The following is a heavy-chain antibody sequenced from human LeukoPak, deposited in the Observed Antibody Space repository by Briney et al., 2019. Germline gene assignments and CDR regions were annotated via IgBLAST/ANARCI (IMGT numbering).Heavy chain of an antibody. Sequence: GGSLRLSCAASGFTFSSYWMHWVRQAPGKRLVWVSRINSDGSSTSYADSVKGRFTFSRDNAKNTLYLQMNSLRAEDTAVYYCARDDYSNGRSIDYWGQGTLVTVSS. D-gene: IGHD4-11*01. CDR3: ARDDYSNGRSIDY. V-gene: IGHV3-74*01. J-gene: IGHJ4*02. CDR2: INSDGSST. CDR1: GFTFSSYW.